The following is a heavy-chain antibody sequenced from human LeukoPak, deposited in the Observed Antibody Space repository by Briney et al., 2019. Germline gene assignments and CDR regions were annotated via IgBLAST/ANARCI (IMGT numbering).Heavy chain of an antibody. V-gene: IGHV3-23*01. J-gene: IGHJ5*02. CDR2: IGGGGDAT. Sequence: GGSLRLSCAASGFTFNHYAMSWVRQAPGKGLEWVASIGGGGDATYYADSVKGRFTVSRDNSKNTLFLQMNSLRAEDTAVYFCAKFTRGYGGYVDLWGQGTLVTVSS. CDR3: AKFTRGYGGYVDL. D-gene: IGHD5-12*01. CDR1: GFTFNHYA.